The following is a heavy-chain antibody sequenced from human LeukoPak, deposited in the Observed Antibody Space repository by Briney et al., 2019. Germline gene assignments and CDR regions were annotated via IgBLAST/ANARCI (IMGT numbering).Heavy chain of an antibody. D-gene: IGHD2-2*01. CDR3: ARGGYCSSTSRGLFDY. CDR2: INHSGST. V-gene: IGHV4-34*01. CDR1: GGSFSGYY. Sequence: SETLSLTCAVYGGSFSGYYWSWIRQPPGKGLEWIGEINHSGSTNYNPSLKSRVTISVDTSKNQFSLKLSSVTAADTAVYYCARGGYCSSTSRGLFDYWGQGTLVTVSS. J-gene: IGHJ4*02.